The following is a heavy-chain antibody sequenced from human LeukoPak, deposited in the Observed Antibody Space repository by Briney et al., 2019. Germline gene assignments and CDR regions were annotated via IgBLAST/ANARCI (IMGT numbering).Heavy chain of an antibody. D-gene: IGHD2-2*01. Sequence: SETLSLTCAVYGGSFSGYYWSWIRQPPGKGLEWIGEINHSGSTNYNPSLKSRVTISVDTSKNQFSLKLSSVTAVDTAVYYCARGRTPAGPGAFDIWGQGTMVTVSS. CDR3: ARGRTPAGPGAFDI. CDR2: INHSGST. V-gene: IGHV4-34*01. J-gene: IGHJ3*02. CDR1: GGSFSGYY.